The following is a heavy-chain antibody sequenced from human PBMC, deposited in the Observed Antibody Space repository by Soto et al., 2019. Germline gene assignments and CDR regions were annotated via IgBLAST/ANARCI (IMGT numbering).Heavy chain of an antibody. D-gene: IGHD1-26*01. CDR3: AKDILLGNSGSYPDAFDV. CDR1: GFTFDQHA. J-gene: IGHJ3*01. V-gene: IGHV3-9*01. Sequence: EVQLVESGGGLAQPGRSLRLSCAASGFTFDQHAMHWVRQAPGKGPEWGSGISWNNGNIGYAASVKGRFTISRDNAKNSLYLQMERLRTEDTALYYCAKDILLGNSGSYPDAFDVWGQGTMVTVSS. CDR2: ISWNNGNI.